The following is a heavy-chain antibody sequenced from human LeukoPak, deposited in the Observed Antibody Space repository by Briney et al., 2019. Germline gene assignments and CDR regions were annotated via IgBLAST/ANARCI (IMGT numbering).Heavy chain of an antibody. J-gene: IGHJ5*02. CDR2: INPNNGVT. CDR3: ARIYSGYDL. Sequence: EASVKVSCKASGYTFSVSYILWVRQAPGQGLEWMGWINPNNGVTNYAQKFQGRVTMTSDTSISTAYMELRSLRSDDTAVYYCARIYSGYDLWGQGTLVTVSS. D-gene: IGHD5-12*01. V-gene: IGHV1-2*02. CDR1: GYTFSVSY.